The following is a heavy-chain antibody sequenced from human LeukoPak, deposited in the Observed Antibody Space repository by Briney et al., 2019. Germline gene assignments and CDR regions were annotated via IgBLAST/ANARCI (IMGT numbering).Heavy chain of an antibody. Sequence: PGGSLRLSCAASGFTFSSYGMHWVRQAPGKGLEWVAFIRYDGSNKYYADSVKGRFTISRDNSKNTLYLQMNSLRAEDTAVYYCAKDNSAMVRGATNPYYFDYWGQGTLVTVSS. CDR2: IRYDGSNK. CDR1: GFTFSSYG. J-gene: IGHJ4*02. V-gene: IGHV3-30*02. CDR3: AKDNSAMVRGATNPYYFDY. D-gene: IGHD3-10*01.